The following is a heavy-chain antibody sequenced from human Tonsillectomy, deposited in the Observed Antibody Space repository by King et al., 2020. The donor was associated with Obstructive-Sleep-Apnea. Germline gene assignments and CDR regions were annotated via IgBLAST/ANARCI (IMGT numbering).Heavy chain of an antibody. V-gene: IGHV4-59*08. Sequence: VQLQESGPGLVKPSETLSLTCSVSGGSITSHYWNWIRQSPGKGLEWIGYIHHSGSSNYNPSLKRRVAMSVDTSKNQFSLKLSAATAADTAVYYCARWGETATIKLRAFDIWGQGTMVTVSS. CDR3: ARWGETATIKLRAFDI. J-gene: IGHJ3*02. CDR1: GGSITSHY. D-gene: IGHD5-24*01. CDR2: IHHSGSS.